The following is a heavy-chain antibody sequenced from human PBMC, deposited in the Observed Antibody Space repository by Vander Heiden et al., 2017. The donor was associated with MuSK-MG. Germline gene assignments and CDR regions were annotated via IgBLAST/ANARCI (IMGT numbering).Heavy chain of an antibody. CDR2: IRYDGSNK. CDR3: AKDPNLGYYDSSGYDGPDY. J-gene: IGHJ4*02. CDR1: GFTFSSDG. D-gene: IGHD3-22*01. V-gene: IGHV3-30*02. Sequence: QVQLVESGGGVVQPGGSLRLSCAASGFTFSSDGMHWVRQAPGKGLEWVAFIRYDGSNKYYADSVKGRFTISRDNSKNTLYLQMNSLRAEDTAVYYCAKDPNLGYYDSSGYDGPDYWGQGTLVTVSS.